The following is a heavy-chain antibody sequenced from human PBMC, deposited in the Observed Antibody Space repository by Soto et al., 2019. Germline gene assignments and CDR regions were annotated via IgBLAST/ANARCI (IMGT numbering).Heavy chain of an antibody. CDR3: AGGSGSYYY. J-gene: IGHJ4*02. V-gene: IGHV4-30-2*01. D-gene: IGHD3-10*01. CDR2: IYHSGST. Sequence: QLQLQESGSGLVKPSQTLSLTCAVSGGSISSGGYSWSWIRQPPGKGLEWIGYIYHSGSTYYNPTLKTRVTLTVDRSKNQFAPKLSSVTAADTGVYYCAGGSGSYYYGGQGTLVTVSS. CDR1: GGSISSGGYS.